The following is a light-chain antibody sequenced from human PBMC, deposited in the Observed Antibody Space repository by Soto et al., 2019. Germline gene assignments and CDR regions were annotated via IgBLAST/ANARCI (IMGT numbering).Light chain of an antibody. CDR2: EAS. Sequence: DIQMTQSPSSLSASVGDRVTVTCRSSQSISSHLNWYQQKMGKAPRLLIHEASTLQSGVPSRFSGSGSGTDFTLTISKLQPEDFASYYCQQSYTSLYTFGRGTRVDI. CDR1: QSISSH. CDR3: QQSYTSLYT. J-gene: IGKJ2*01. V-gene: IGKV1-39*01.